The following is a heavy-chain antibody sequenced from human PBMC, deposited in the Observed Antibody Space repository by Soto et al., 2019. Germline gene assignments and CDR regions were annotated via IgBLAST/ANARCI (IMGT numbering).Heavy chain of an antibody. CDR3: ARGYSSSSDIDY. Sequence: ETLSLTCTVSGGSISSYYWSWIRQPPGKGLEWIGYIYYSGSTNYNPSLKSRVTISVDTSKNQFSLKLSSVTAADTAVYYCARGYSSSSDIDYWGQGTLVTVPQ. D-gene: IGHD6-6*01. CDR1: GGSISSYY. CDR2: IYYSGST. J-gene: IGHJ4*02. V-gene: IGHV4-59*01.